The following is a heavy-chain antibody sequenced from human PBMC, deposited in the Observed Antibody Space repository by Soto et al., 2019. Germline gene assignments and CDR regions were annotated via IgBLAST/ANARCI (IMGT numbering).Heavy chain of an antibody. CDR2: ISSSSSYI. V-gene: IGHV3-21*01. J-gene: IGHJ3*02. CDR1: GFTFSSYS. Sequence: EVQLVESGGGLVKPGGSLRLSCAASGFTFSSYSMNWVRQAPGKGLEWVSSISSSSSYIYYADAVKGRFTISRDNAKNSLYLQMITLRAEHTAVYYCARVTRGYCSGSYYIRDDAFDIWGQGTMVTVSS. CDR3: ARVTRGYCSGSYYIRDDAFDI. D-gene: IGHD3-10*01.